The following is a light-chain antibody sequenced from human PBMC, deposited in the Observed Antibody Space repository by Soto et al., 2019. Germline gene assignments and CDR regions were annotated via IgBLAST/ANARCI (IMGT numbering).Light chain of an antibody. CDR1: QDISSA. J-gene: IGKJ3*01. CDR3: LHFKSYPFA. CDR2: DAS. V-gene: IGKV1-13*02. Sequence: AIQLTQSPSSLSASVGDRVTITCRASQDISSALAWYQQKPGTGPKLLIYDASSLESGVPSRFSGSGSGTDITLTISSLQPEDFATYYCLHFKSYPFAFGPGTKVDIK.